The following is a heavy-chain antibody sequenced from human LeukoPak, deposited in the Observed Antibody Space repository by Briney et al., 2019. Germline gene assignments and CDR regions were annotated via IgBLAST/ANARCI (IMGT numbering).Heavy chain of an antibody. Sequence: EGSLRLSCAASGFTFSNYEMNWVRQAPGKGLEWVSYISSSSSTIYYADSVKGRFTISRDNAKNSLYLQMNSLRAEDTAVYYCARGTRNFDIWGQGTMVTVSS. J-gene: IGHJ3*02. D-gene: IGHD1-1*01. CDR1: GFTFSNYE. CDR3: ARGTRNFDI. CDR2: ISSSSSTI. V-gene: IGHV3-48*01.